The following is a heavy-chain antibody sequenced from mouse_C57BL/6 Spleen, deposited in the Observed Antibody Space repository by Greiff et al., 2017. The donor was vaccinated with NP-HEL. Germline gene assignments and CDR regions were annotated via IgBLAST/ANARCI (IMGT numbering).Heavy chain of an antibody. Sequence: VQLQQSGAELVMPGASVKLSCKASGYTFTSYWMHWVKQRPGQGLEWIGEIDPSDSYTNYNQKFKGKSTLTVDKSSSTAYMQLSSLTSEDSAVYCCARGDSNWEFDYWGQGTLVTVSA. V-gene: IGHV1-69*01. CDR1: GYTFTSYW. D-gene: IGHD4-1*02. J-gene: IGHJ3*01. CDR3: ARGDSNWEFDY. CDR2: IDPSDSYT.